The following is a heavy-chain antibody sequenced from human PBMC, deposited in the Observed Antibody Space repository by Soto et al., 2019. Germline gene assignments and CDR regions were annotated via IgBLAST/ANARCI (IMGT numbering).Heavy chain of an antibody. Sequence: SGTLSPTFTVSGGSISCYYWSWIRQPPGKGLEWIGYIYYSGSTNYNPSLKSRVTISVDTSKNQFSLKLSSVTAADTAVYYCARGVQDLIYYYYYMDVWGKGTTVTVSS. V-gene: IGHV4-59*01. CDR2: IYYSGST. CDR3: ARGVQDLIYYYYYMDV. CDR1: GGSISCYY. J-gene: IGHJ6*03. D-gene: IGHD2-15*01.